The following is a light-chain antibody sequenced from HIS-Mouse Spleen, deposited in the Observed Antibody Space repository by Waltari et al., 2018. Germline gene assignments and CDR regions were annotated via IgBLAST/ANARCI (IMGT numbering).Light chain of an antibody. Sequence: SYVLTQSPSVSAAPGQTARITCGGNNIGSKSAPWYQQKPGQAPVLVVYDDGDRPSGIPERFSGSNSGNTATLTISRVEAGDEADYYCQVWDSSSDHVVFGGGTKLTVL. CDR1: NIGSKS. V-gene: IGLV3-21*02. J-gene: IGLJ2*01. CDR3: QVWDSSSDHVV. CDR2: DDG.